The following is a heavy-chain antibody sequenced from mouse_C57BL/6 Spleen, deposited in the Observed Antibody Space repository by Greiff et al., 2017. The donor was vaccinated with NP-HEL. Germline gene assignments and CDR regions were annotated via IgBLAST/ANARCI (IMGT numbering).Heavy chain of an antibody. J-gene: IGHJ2*01. V-gene: IGHV5-16*01. CDR3: ARANWAYYFDY. CDR2: INYDGSST. D-gene: IGHD4-1*01. CDR1: GFTFSDYY. Sequence: EVKLMESEGGLVQPGSSMKLSCTASGFTFSDYYMAWVRQVPEKGLEWVANINYDGSSTYYLDSLKSRFIISRDNAKNILYLQMSSLKSDYTATYYCARANWAYYFDYWGQGTTLTVSS.